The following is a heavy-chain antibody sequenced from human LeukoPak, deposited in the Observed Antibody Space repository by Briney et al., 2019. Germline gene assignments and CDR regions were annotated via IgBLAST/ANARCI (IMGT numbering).Heavy chain of an antibody. Sequence: GGSLRLSCAASGFTFSNFEMNWVRLAPGKGLEWVSYITSSGNTIYYADSVKGRFTISRDNAKNSLYLQMNSLRAEDTAVYYCARMYYYDSSGYYSPFDYWGQGALVTVSS. J-gene: IGHJ4*02. CDR1: GFTFSNFE. D-gene: IGHD3-22*01. CDR3: ARMYYYDSSGYYSPFDY. V-gene: IGHV3-48*03. CDR2: ITSSGNTI.